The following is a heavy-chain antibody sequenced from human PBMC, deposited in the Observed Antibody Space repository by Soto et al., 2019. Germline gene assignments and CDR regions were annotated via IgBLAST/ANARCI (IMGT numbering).Heavy chain of an antibody. V-gene: IGHV4-59*08. CDR2: IYYSGSI. Sequence: PSETLSLTCTVSGGSVSSYYWSWIRQSPGKGLEWIGYIYYSGSIKYNPSLKNRVTLSVDTSKNQFSLKLCSVTAADTAIYYCARHLGFCSTTSCLPRFDPWGQGTLVTVSS. CDR1: GGSVSSYY. CDR3: ARHLGFCSTTSCLPRFDP. D-gene: IGHD2-2*01. J-gene: IGHJ5*02.